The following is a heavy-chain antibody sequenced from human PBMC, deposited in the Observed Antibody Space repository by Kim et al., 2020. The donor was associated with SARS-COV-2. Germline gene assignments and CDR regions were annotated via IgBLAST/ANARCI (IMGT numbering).Heavy chain of an antibody. D-gene: IGHD2-21*02. Sequence: SETLSLTCAVYGGSFSGYYWSWIRQPPGKGLEWIGEINHSGSTNYNPSLKSRVTISVDTSKNQFSLKLSSVTAADTAVYYCARGPSIVVVTAIYNWFDPWGQGTLVTVSS. CDR1: GGSFSGYY. J-gene: IGHJ5*02. CDR2: INHSGST. V-gene: IGHV4-34*01. CDR3: ARGPSIVVVTAIYNWFDP.